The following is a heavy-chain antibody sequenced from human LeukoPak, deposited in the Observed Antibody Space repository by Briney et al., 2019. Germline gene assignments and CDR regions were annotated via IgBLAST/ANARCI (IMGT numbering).Heavy chain of an antibody. CDR2: ISSSSSYI. D-gene: IGHD5-24*01. V-gene: IGHV3-21*01. CDR3: ARASQSSCDY. CDR1: GFTFSSFS. Sequence: GGSLRLSCAASGFTFSSFSMNWVRQAAGKGLGWVSSISSSSSYIYYAASVKGRFTISRDNDKNSLYLQMTSLRAEDTAVYYCARASQSSCDYWGQGTLVTVSS. J-gene: IGHJ4*02.